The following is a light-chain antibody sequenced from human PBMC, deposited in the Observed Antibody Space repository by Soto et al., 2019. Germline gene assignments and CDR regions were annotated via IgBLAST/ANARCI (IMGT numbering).Light chain of an antibody. CDR1: QGIYNW. V-gene: IGKV1-12*02. Sequence: DIQMTQSPSSVSASVGDRVTITCRASQGIYNWLAWYQQKPGKAPELLIYAASSLQSGVPSRFSGSGSGTDFTLTIGSLQAEDFATYYCQQGHSLPFTFGPGTKVDIK. J-gene: IGKJ3*01. CDR2: AAS. CDR3: QQGHSLPFT.